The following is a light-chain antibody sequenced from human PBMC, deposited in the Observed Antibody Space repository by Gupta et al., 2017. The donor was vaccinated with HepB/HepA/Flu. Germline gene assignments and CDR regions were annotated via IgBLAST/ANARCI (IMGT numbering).Light chain of an antibody. CDR2: DAS. V-gene: IGKV3-11*01. CDR3: QQRSI. J-gene: IGKJ2*01. Sequence: PGERATLSCRASQSVNTYLAWYQQKPGQTPRLLIYDASSRAAGIPARFSGSGSGTDFTRTISSLEPEDFGEYDGQQRSIFGQGTKVEIK. CDR1: QSVNTY.